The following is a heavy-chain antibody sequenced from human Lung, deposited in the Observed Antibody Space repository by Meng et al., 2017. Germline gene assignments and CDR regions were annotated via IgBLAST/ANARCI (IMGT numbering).Heavy chain of an antibody. Sequence: QVQVVQSGAEVRNPGASVKVSCKTSGYTFIRHGITWVRQAPGQGLEWMGWISVHNGNTNYAEKFQGRVTMTTDTSTNTAYMELRSLTSGDTAVYYCARDLKPEGIATEYLDYWGQGTLVTVSS. CDR1: GYTFIRHG. CDR2: ISVHNGNT. D-gene: IGHD6-13*01. CDR3: ARDLKPEGIATEYLDY. J-gene: IGHJ4*02. V-gene: IGHV1-18*01.